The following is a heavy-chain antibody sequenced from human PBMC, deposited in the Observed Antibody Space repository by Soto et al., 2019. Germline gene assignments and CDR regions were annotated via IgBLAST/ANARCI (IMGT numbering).Heavy chain of an antibody. J-gene: IGHJ6*02. V-gene: IGHV1-8*01. CDR3: ARAGYYDFWSGSSYHYGMDV. D-gene: IGHD3-3*01. CDR1: GYTFTSYD. CDR2: MNPNSGNT. Sequence: ASVKVSCKASGYTFTSYDINWVRQATGQGLEWMGWMNPNSGNTGYAQKFQGRVTMTRNTSISTAYMELSSLRSEDTAVYYCARAGYYDFWSGSSYHYGMDVWGQGTTVTVSS.